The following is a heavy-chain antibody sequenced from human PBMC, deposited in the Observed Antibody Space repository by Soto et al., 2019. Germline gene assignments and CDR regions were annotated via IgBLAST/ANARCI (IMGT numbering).Heavy chain of an antibody. CDR1: GFTFSSYG. Sequence: QVQLVESGGGVVQPGRSLRLSCAASGFTFSSYGMHWVRQAPGKGLEWVAVIWYDGSNKYYADSVKGRFTISRDNSKNTLYLQMNSLRAEDTAVYYCARGGDIVVVVAAPFDYWGQGTQVTVSS. CDR3: ARGGDIVVVVAAPFDY. D-gene: IGHD2-15*01. V-gene: IGHV3-33*01. J-gene: IGHJ4*02. CDR2: IWYDGSNK.